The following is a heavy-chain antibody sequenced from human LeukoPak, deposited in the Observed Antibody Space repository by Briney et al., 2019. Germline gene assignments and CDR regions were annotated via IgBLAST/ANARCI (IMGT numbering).Heavy chain of an antibody. D-gene: IGHD3-22*01. CDR2: TSYDGSNK. Sequence: GRSLRLSCAASGFTFSSYGMHWVRQAPGKGLEWVAVTSYDGSNKYYADSVKGRFTISRDNSKNTLYLQMNSLRAEDTAVYYCAKGYYDSSGYPEAFDYWGQGTLVTVSS. CDR3: AKGYYDSSGYPEAFDY. J-gene: IGHJ4*02. CDR1: GFTFSSYG. V-gene: IGHV3-30*18.